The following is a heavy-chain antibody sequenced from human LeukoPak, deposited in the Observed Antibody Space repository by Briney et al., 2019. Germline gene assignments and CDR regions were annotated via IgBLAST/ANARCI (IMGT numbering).Heavy chain of an antibody. CDR1: GFTVSSNY. Sequence: RGSLRLSCAASGFTVSSNYMSWVRQAPGKGLEWVSVIYSGGSTYYADSVKGRFTISRDNSKNTLYFQMNSLRAEDTAVYYCASGASFGKLLDYWGQGTLVTVSS. CDR3: ASGASFGKLLDY. V-gene: IGHV3-66*01. D-gene: IGHD1-26*01. CDR2: IYSGGST. J-gene: IGHJ4*02.